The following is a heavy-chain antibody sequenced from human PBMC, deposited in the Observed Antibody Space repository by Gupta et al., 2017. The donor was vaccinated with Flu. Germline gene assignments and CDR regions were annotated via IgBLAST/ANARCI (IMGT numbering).Heavy chain of an antibody. D-gene: IGHD2-2*01. V-gene: IGHV4-34*01. J-gene: IGHJ4*02. CDR3: ARGFGEGYCSSTSCLGGPSFDY. CDR1: GGSFSGSY. Sequence: QVQLQQWGAGLLKPSETLSLTCAVYGGSFSGSYWSWIRQPPGKGLEWIGEINHSGSTNYNPSLKSRVTISVDTSKNQFSLKLSSVTAADTAVYYCARGFGEGYCSSTSCLGGPSFDYWGQGTLVTVSS. CDR2: INHSGST.